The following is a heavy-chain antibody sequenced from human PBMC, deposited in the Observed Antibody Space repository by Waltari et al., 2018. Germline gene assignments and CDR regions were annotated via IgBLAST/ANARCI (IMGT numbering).Heavy chain of an antibody. CDR3: ARREKVWYFDL. CDR2: VDPEDGET. V-gene: IGHV1-69-2*01. Sequence: EVQLVQSGAEVKKPGATVKISCKVSGYTFTDYYMHWVQQAPGKGLEWMGRVDPEDGETIYAEKFQGRVTITADKSISTAYLQWSSLKASDTAMYYCARREKVWYFDLWGRGTLVTVSS. CDR1: GYTFTDYY. J-gene: IGHJ2*01.